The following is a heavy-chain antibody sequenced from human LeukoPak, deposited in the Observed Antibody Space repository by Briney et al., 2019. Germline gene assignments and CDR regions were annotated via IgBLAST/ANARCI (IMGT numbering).Heavy chain of an antibody. Sequence: GGSLRLSCSASGFPFNTYAIHWVRQAPGKGLEYVAGISSNGDNTDFADSAKGRFTISRDNSKSTPFLQMNSLRAEDTAVYYCVSGSLQSGYNFDYWGQGALVTVSS. CDR1: GFPFNTYA. CDR3: VSGSLQSGYNFDY. CDR2: ISSNGDNT. D-gene: IGHD3-3*01. J-gene: IGHJ4*02. V-gene: IGHV3-64D*06.